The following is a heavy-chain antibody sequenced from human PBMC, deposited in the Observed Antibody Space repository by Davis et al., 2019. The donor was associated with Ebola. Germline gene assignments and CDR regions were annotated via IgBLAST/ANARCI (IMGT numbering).Heavy chain of an antibody. J-gene: IGHJ4*02. CDR2: IYYSGST. CDR3: ARHSGRITMIVVVILDFDY. D-gene: IGHD3-22*01. V-gene: IGHV4-39*01. CDR1: GGSISSGDYY. Sequence: SETLSLTCTVSGGSISSGDYYWGWIRQPPGKGLEWIGSIYYSGSTYYNPSLKSRVTISVDTSKNQFSLKLSSVTAADTAVYYCARHSGRITMIVVVILDFDYWGQGTLVTVSS.